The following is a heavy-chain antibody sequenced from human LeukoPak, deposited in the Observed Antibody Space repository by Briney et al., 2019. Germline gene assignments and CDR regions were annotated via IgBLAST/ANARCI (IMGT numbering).Heavy chain of an antibody. CDR1: GGSFSSSSYY. D-gene: IGHD5-12*01. V-gene: IGHV4-61*01. CDR3: VRDLVATIDHYYYGMDV. J-gene: IGHJ6*02. CDR2: IYNSVRT. Sequence: PSETLSLTCSVSGGSFSSSSYYWGWIRQPPGKGLEWIGYIYNSVRTNYNPSLKSRVTISVDTSKNQLSLKLSSVTAADTAVYFCVRDLVATIDHYYYGMDVWGQGTTVTVSS.